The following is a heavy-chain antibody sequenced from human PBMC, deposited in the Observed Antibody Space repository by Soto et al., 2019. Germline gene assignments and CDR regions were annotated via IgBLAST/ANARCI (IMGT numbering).Heavy chain of an antibody. V-gene: IGHV1-18*01. D-gene: IGHD5-18*01. CDR3: ARDHPPYSYGPRPLDDY. CDR1: GYTFPNYG. J-gene: IGHJ4*02. Sequence: ASVKVSCKASGYTFPNYGISWVRQAPGQGLEWMGWISAYNGYTNYAQKLQGRVTMTTETSTSTAYMELRSLRSDDTAVYYCARDHPPYSYGPRPLDDYWGQGTLVTVSS. CDR2: ISAYNGYT.